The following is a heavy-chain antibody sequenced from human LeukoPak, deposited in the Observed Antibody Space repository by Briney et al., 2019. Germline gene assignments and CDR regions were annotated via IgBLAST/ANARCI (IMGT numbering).Heavy chain of an antibody. CDR1: GGSISSSNW. D-gene: IGHD3-10*01. J-gene: IGHJ5*02. Sequence: SGTLSLTCAVSGGSISSSNWWSWVRQPPGKGLEWIGEIYHSGSTNYNPSLKSRVTISVDTSKNQFSLKLSSVTAADTAVYYCARGDGVLLWFGGRTNWFDPWGQGTLVTASS. CDR3: ARGDGVLLWFGGRTNWFDP. CDR2: IYHSGST. V-gene: IGHV4-4*02.